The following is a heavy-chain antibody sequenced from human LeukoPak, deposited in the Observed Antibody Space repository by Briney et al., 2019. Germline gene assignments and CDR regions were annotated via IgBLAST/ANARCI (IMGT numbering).Heavy chain of an antibody. CDR1: GFTFSSHS. D-gene: IGHD6-19*01. V-gene: IGHV3-48*01. CDR3: ARGAVAGKAPY. J-gene: IGHJ4*02. Sequence: GGPLRLFCAASGFTFSSHSMNWVRQAPGKGLEWVSYISSSGSTIYYADSVKGRFIISRDNAKNLLHLQMNSLSAEDRAVYYCARGAVAGKAPYWGQGTLVTVSS. CDR2: ISSSGSTI.